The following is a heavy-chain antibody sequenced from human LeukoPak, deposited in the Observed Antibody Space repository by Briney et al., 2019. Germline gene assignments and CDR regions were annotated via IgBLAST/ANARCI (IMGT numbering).Heavy chain of an antibody. J-gene: IGHJ6*04. CDR3: ASAPTTDYYYGMDV. CDR2: IYSGGST. Sequence: GGSLRLSCAASGFTVSSNYMSWVRQAPGKGLEWVSVIYSGGSTYYADSVKGRFTISRDNSKNTLYLQINSLRAEDTAVYYCASAPTTDYYYGMDVWGKGTTVTVSS. D-gene: IGHD1-26*01. CDR1: GFTVSSNY. V-gene: IGHV3-53*01.